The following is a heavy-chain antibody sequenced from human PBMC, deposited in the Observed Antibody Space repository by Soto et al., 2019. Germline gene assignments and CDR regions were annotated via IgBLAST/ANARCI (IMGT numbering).Heavy chain of an antibody. CDR1: GGTFSSYA. J-gene: IGHJ6*02. V-gene: IGHV1-69*06. D-gene: IGHD6-13*01. CDR2: IVPLFRTT. Sequence: QVQLVQSGAEAKKPGSSVKVSCKTSGGTFSSYAISWVRQAPGQGLEWMGGIVPLFRTTNYAQKFQGRVNITADTSTYTAYMELSGLRSGDTAVYYCARGGYSSTWSNLLDRSGLDVWGQGTTVTVSS. CDR3: ARGGYSSTWSNLLDRSGLDV.